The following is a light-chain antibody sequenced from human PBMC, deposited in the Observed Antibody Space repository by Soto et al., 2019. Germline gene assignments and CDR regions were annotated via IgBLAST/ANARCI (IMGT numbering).Light chain of an antibody. CDR3: QQYNNWPPWT. Sequence: EIGMTQSPATLSVSPGERATLSCSASQSVSSNLAWYQQKPGQAPRLLIYGASTRATGIPARFSGSGSGTEVTLTISSLQTDDFEVYYCQQYNNWPPWTFGQGPKVEIK. J-gene: IGKJ1*01. V-gene: IGKV3-15*01. CDR1: QSVSSN. CDR2: GAS.